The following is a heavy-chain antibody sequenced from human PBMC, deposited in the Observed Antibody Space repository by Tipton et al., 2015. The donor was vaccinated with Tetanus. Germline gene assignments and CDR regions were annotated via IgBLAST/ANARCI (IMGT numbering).Heavy chain of an antibody. V-gene: IGHV3-33*01. Sequence: SLRLSCAASGFTFSSYGMHWVRQAPGKGLEWVAVIWYDGSNKYYADSVKGRFTISRDNSKNTLYLQMNSLRAEDTAVYYCARERYYDSSGPFDYWGQGTLVTVSS. CDR2: IWYDGSNK. D-gene: IGHD3-22*01. CDR1: GFTFSSYG. J-gene: IGHJ4*02. CDR3: ARERYYDSSGPFDY.